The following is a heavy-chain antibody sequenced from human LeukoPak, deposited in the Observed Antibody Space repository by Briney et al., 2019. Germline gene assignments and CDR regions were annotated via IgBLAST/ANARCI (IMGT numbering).Heavy chain of an antibody. D-gene: IGHD2-2*01. Sequence: GRSLRLSCAASGFTFSDYYMSWMRQAPGQGLEWVSYISTSGSTIYHADSVKGRFTISRDNAKNSLYLQMNSLRAEDTAVYYCAREHCSTTSCYFDSWGQGSLVTVSS. CDR3: AREHCSTTSCYFDS. CDR2: ISTSGSTI. J-gene: IGHJ5*01. V-gene: IGHV3-11*01. CDR1: GFTFSDYY.